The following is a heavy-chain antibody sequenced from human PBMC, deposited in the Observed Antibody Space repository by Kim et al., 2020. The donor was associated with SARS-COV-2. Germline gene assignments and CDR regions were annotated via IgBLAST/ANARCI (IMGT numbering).Heavy chain of an antibody. Sequence: SETLSLTCTVSGGSISSYYWSWIRQPPGKGLEWIGYIYYSGSTNYNPSLKSRVTISVDTSKNQFSLKLSSVTAADTAVYYCARDAGFYYYYGMDVWGQGTTVPVSS. V-gene: IGHV4-59*12. J-gene: IGHJ6*02. CDR1: GGSISSYY. CDR3: ARDAGFYYYYGMDV. CDR2: IYYSGST.